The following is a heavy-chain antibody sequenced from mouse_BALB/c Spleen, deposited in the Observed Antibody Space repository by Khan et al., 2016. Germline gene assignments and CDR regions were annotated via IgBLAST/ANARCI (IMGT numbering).Heavy chain of an antibody. V-gene: IGHV1-39*01. CDR3: ARGYGDYVNWYFDV. Sequence: VQLQQSGPELEKPGASVKISCKASGYSFTGYNMNWVKQSNGKSLEWIGNIDPYYGGTSYNQKFKSKATLTVDKSSSTAYMQLKSLTSEDTAVDYCARGYGDYVNWYFDVWGAGTTVTVSS. D-gene: IGHD2-13*01. CDR2: IDPYYGGT. CDR1: GYSFTGYN. J-gene: IGHJ1*01.